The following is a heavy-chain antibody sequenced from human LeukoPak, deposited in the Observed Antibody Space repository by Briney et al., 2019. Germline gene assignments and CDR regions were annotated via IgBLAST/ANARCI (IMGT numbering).Heavy chain of an antibody. J-gene: IGHJ4*02. CDR3: AKVGDILTGGHFDY. CDR1: GFTFHNYA. V-gene: IGHV3-43D*03. Sequence: PGGSLRLSCAASGFTFHNYAMHWVRQPPGKGLEWVSLISWDGGSTYYAGSVKGRFTISRDNSKNSLYLQMNTLKPEDTALYYCAKVGDILTGGHFDYWGQGTLVTVSS. CDR2: ISWDGGST. D-gene: IGHD3-9*01.